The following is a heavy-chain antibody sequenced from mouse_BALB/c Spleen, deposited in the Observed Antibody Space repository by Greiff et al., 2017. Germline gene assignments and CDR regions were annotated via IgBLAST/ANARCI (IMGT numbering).Heavy chain of an antibody. CDR1: GYTFTSYY. D-gene: IGHD1-2*01. V-gene: IGHV1S81*02. CDR3: TKGHYGYEAWFAY. Sequence: VQLQQPGAELVKPGASVKLSCKASGYTFTSYYMYWVKQRPGQGLEWIGGINPSNGGTNFNEKFKSKATLTVDKSSSTAYMQLSSLTSEDSAVYYCTKGHYGYEAWFAYGGQGTLVTVAA. J-gene: IGHJ3*01. CDR2: INPSNGGT.